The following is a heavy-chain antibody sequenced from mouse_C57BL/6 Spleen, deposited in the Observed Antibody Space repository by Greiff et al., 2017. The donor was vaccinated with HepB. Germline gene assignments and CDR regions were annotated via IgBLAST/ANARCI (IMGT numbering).Heavy chain of an antibody. CDR3: ARSDHPYWYFDV. CDR1: GYTFTSYW. V-gene: IGHV1-69*01. J-gene: IGHJ1*03. Sequence: VQLQQPGAELVMPGASVKLSCKASGYTFTSYWMHWVKQRPGQGLKWIGEIDPSDSYTNYNQKFKGKSTLTVDKSSSTAYMQLSSLTSEDSAVYYCARSDHPYWYFDVWGTGTTVTVSS. CDR2: IDPSDSYT.